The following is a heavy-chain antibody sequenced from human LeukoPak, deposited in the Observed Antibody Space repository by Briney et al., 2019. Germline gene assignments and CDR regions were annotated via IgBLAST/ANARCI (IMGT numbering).Heavy chain of an antibody. Sequence: PGGSLRLSCAASGFTFSSHGMHWVRQAPGKGLEWVAVIWYDGSKKYYGDSVKGRFIVSRDNSKNTLYLQMNSTRGEDTAVYFCAKVADYYDTSGLDYWGQGTPVTVSS. V-gene: IGHV3-33*06. CDR1: GFTFSSHG. CDR3: AKVADYYDTSGLDY. CDR2: IWYDGSKK. D-gene: IGHD3-22*01. J-gene: IGHJ4*02.